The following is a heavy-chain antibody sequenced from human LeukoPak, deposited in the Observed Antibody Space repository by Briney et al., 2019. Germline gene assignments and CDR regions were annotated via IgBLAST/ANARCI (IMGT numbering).Heavy chain of an antibody. D-gene: IGHD3-10*01. J-gene: IGHJ4*02. CDR2: INPNSGGT. CDR3: ARGSITMVRGFVDY. Sequence: GASVKVSCKASGYTFTGYYMHWVRQAPGQGIEWMGWINPNSGGTNYAQKFQGRVTMTRDTSISTAYMELSRLRSDDTAVYYCARGSITMVRGFVDYWGQGTLVTVSS. V-gene: IGHV1-2*02. CDR1: GYTFTGYY.